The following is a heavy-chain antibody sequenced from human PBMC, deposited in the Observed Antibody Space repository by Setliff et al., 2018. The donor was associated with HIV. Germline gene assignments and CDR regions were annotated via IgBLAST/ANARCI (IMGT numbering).Heavy chain of an antibody. Sequence: GGSLRLSCAPSGFTFGSYAMSWVRQAPGKGLEWVSYISSRGSTIYYADSVKGRFTISRDNAKNSLYLQMNSLRAEDTAVYYCARYSPIDYYGSGSFWDYWGQGTLVTVSS. CDR1: GFTFGSYA. V-gene: IGHV3-48*04. J-gene: IGHJ4*02. D-gene: IGHD3-10*01. CDR3: ARYSPIDYYGSGSFWDY. CDR2: ISSRGSTI.